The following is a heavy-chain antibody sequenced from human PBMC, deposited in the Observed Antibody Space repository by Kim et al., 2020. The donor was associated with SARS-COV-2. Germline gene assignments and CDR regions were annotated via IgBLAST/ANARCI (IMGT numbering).Heavy chain of an antibody. Sequence: NPSLKGLVTISVDTSKNQFSLKLSSVTAADTAVYYCANGGNYCSGGSCFDYWGQGTLVTVSS. J-gene: IGHJ4*02. CDR3: ANGGNYCSGGSCFDY. V-gene: IGHV4-34*13. D-gene: IGHD2-15*01.